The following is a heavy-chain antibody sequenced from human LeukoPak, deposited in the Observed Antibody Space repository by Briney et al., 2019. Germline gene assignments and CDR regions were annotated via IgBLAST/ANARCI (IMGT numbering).Heavy chain of an antibody. Sequence: SETLSLTCTLSGGSISSHYWSWIQQPPGKGLEWIGYIYYSGSTNYNPSLKSRVTISVDTSKNQFSLNLISVTAADTAVYYCAREESMVRGASWFDPWGQGTLVTVSS. J-gene: IGHJ5*02. D-gene: IGHD3-10*01. CDR2: IYYSGST. CDR3: AREESMVRGASWFDP. CDR1: GGSISSHY. V-gene: IGHV4-59*11.